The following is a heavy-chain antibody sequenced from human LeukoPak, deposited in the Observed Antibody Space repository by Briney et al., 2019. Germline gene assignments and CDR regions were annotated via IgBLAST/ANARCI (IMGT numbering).Heavy chain of an antibody. CDR1: GFSFSNYD. D-gene: IGHD3-22*01. V-gene: IGHV3-30*02. CDR2: IQYDGSNK. Sequence: GGSLRLSCATSGFSFSNYDMYWARQAPGKGLEWVAFIQYDGSNKYYADSVKGRFTISRDNSKSTVFLQMNSLRAEDTAVYYCARASYDSSGYSDYWGQGTLVTVSS. J-gene: IGHJ4*02. CDR3: ARASYDSSGYSDY.